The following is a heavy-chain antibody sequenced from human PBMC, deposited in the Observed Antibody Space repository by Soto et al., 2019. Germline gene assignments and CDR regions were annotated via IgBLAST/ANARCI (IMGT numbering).Heavy chain of an antibody. CDR3: AGYGSGSSNWFDP. Sequence: PSETLSLTCTVSGGSISSYYWSWIRQPPGKGLEWIGYIYYSGSTNYNPSPKSRVTISVDTSKNQFSLKLSSVTAADTAVYYCAGYGSGSSNWFDPWGQGTLVTVSS. CDR1: GGSISSYY. D-gene: IGHD3-10*01. CDR2: IYYSGST. J-gene: IGHJ5*02. V-gene: IGHV4-59*01.